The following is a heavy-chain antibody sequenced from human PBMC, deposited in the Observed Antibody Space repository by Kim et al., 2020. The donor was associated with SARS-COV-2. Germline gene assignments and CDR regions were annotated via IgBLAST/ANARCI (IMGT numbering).Heavy chain of an antibody. Sequence: NPALKGRVTISVDMSKNQFSLNLNSVTAADTAVYYCARGLTTVSSDAFDIWGQGTMVTVSS. CDR3: ARGLTTVSSDAFDI. D-gene: IGHD4-17*01. V-gene: IGHV4-39*07. J-gene: IGHJ3*02.